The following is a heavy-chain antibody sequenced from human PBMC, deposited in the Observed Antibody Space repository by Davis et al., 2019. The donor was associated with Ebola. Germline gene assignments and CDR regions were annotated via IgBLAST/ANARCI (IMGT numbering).Heavy chain of an antibody. Sequence: SETLSLTCTVSGGSISSSSYYWGWIRQPPGKGLEWIGSIYYSGSTYYNPSLKSRVTISVDTSKNQFSLKLSSVTAADTAVYYCAKCRSGGSCYYGMDVWGQGTTVTVSS. D-gene: IGHD2-15*01. V-gene: IGHV4-39*07. CDR3: AKCRSGGSCYYGMDV. CDR2: IYYSGST. CDR1: GGSISSSSYY. J-gene: IGHJ6*02.